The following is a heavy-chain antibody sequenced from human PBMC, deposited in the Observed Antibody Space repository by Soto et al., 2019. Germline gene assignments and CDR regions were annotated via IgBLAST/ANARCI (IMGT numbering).Heavy chain of an antibody. CDR3: TRDGGGNYYYGFDV. CDR2: INSNGSST. Sequence: EVQLVESGGGLVQPGGSLRLSCAASGFTFSSYWMHWVRQAPGKVLVWVSRINSNGSSTSYAYSVKGRFTISRDNAKTTLYLQMSSLRSEDTAVYYCTRDGGGNYYYGFDVWGQGTMVPVSS. V-gene: IGHV3-74*01. D-gene: IGHD2-15*01. CDR1: GFTFSSYW. J-gene: IGHJ6*02.